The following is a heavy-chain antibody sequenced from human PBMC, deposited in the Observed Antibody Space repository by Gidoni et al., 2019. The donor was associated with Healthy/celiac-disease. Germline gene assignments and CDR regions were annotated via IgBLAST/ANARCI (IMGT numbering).Heavy chain of an antibody. CDR2: IYYSGNT. CDR1: GSSISTYY. CDR3: ARAYTPRGFDY. Sequence: QVQLQESGPGLVKPSETLSLTCTVSGSSISTYYWSWLRPPPGKGLEWIGYIYYSGNTNYNPTLKSRVTISVDTSKILFSLKLSSVTAADTAVYYCARAYTPRGFDYWGQGTLVTVSS. D-gene: IGHD3-16*01. V-gene: IGHV4-59*01. J-gene: IGHJ4*02.